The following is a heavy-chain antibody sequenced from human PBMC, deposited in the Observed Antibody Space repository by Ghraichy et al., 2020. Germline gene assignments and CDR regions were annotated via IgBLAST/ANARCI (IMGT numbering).Heavy chain of an antibody. CDR1: GFTFDDYA. CDR3: AKGQDPGPTDSSGHYWGGFGMDV. Sequence: GGSLRLSCAASGFTFDDYAMHWVRQAPGKGLEWVSSISWNSGRIGYADSVKGRSSISRDNVKKSLDLQMNSLRAEDTALYYCAKGQDPGPTDSSGHYWGGFGMDVWGQGTTVIVSS. V-gene: IGHV3-9*01. CDR2: ISWNSGRI. D-gene: IGHD3-22*01. J-gene: IGHJ6*02.